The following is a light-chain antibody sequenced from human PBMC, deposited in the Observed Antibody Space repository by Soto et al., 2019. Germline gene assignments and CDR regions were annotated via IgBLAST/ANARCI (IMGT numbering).Light chain of an antibody. V-gene: IGLV1-47*01. CDR3: AAWDDSLSAHYV. CDR1: SSNIGSNY. CDR2: RNN. J-gene: IGLJ1*01. Sequence: QSALTQPPSASGTPGQRVTISCSGSSSNIGSNYVYWYQQLPGTAPELLIYRNNQRPSGVPDRFSGSKSGTSASLAISGLRSEDEADYYCAAWDDSLSAHYVFGTGTKVTVL.